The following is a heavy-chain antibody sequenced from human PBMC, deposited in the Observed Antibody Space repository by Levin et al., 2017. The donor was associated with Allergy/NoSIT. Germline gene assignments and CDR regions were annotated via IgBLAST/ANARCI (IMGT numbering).Heavy chain of an antibody. V-gene: IGHV3-53*01. CDR2: IYGAGIT. J-gene: IGHJ4*02. D-gene: IGHD4-17*01. CDR3: ARELSFGDYVLGY. Sequence: PGGSLRLSCAASGFSVNTNYMAWVRQAPGKGLDWVSLIYGAGITHYADSVKGRFTISRDNSKNTLYLQMNSLTAEDTAGYYCARELSFGDYVLGYWGQGTRVTVSS. CDR1: GFSVNTNY.